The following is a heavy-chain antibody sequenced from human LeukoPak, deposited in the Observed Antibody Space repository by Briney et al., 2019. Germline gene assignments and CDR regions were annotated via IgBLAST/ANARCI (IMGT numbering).Heavy chain of an antibody. Sequence: GGSLRLSCAASGFTFNSYAMYWVRQAPGKGLEWVSGIFGSGGSAHYADSVKGRFTISRDNSKNTVYLQMDSLRVEDTAVYYCGKTTTGYSSGRYPGWPVDYWGRGTLVTVSS. D-gene: IGHD6-19*01. CDR2: IFGSGGSA. J-gene: IGHJ4*02. CDR1: GFTFNSYA. CDR3: GKTTTGYSSGRYPGWPVDY. V-gene: IGHV3-23*01.